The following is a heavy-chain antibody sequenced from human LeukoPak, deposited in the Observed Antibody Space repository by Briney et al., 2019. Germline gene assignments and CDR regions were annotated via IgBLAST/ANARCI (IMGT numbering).Heavy chain of an antibody. J-gene: IGHJ4*02. CDR1: GFTVSSSY. V-gene: IGHV3-53*01. CDR2: IYSGGST. Sequence: GGSLRLSCAASGFTVSSSYMSWVRQAPGKGLEWVSVIYSGGSTYYADSVKGRFTISRDNSKNTLYLQMNSLRAEDTAVYYCASCAGRDGSFDYWGQGTLVTVSS. CDR3: ASCAGRDGSFDY. D-gene: IGHD5-24*01.